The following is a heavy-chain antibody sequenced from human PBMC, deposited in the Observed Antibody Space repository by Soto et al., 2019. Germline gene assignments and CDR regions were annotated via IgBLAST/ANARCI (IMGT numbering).Heavy chain of an antibody. CDR1: GYSISSGYY. Sequence: SETLSLTCAVSGYSISSGYYWGGIRQPPGKGLEWIGRSYHSGSAYSNPCLRSRVTISVDTSKNQCSLKLSSVTAADTAVYYCARVSSSGGTNVWRQGTTVTVAS. CDR3: ARVSSSGGTNV. CDR2: SYHSGSA. J-gene: IGHJ6*02. D-gene: IGHD6-6*01. V-gene: IGHV4-38-2*01.